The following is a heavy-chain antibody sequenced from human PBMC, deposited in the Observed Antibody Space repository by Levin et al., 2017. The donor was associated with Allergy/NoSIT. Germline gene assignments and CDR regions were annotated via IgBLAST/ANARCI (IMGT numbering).Heavy chain of an antibody. CDR1: GGSISSSSYY. CDR2: IYYSGST. CDR3: ARGIVFAAPYNWFDP. D-gene: IGHD3-22*01. V-gene: IGHV4-39*07. Sequence: SETLSLTCTVSGGSISSSSYYWGWIRQPPGTGLEWIGSIYYSGSTYYNPSLKSRVTISVDTSKNQFSLKLSSVTAADTAVYYCARGIVFAAPYNWFDPWGQGTLVTVSS. J-gene: IGHJ5*02.